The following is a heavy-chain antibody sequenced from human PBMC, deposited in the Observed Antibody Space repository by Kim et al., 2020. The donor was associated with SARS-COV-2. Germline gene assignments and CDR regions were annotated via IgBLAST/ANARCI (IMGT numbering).Heavy chain of an antibody. Sequence: GGSLRLSCAASGFTFSSYGMHWVRQAPGKGLEWVAVISYDGSNKYYADSVKGRFTISRDNSKNTLYLQMNSLRAEDTAVYYCAREKVVVAATPRDYYYGMDVWGQGTTVTVSS. CDR2: ISYDGSNK. J-gene: IGHJ6*02. D-gene: IGHD2-15*01. CDR3: AREKVVVAATPRDYYYGMDV. V-gene: IGHV3-33*05. CDR1: GFTFSSYG.